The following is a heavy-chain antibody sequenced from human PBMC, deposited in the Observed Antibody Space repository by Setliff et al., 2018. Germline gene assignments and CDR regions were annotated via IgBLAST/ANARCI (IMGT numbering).Heavy chain of an antibody. CDR2: ININTGNP. Sequence: GASVKVSCKASKYTFNSYAMNWVRQAPGQGLEWMGWININTGNPTYAQGFTGRFVFSLDTSVSTAYLQISSLKAEDTAVYYCARVRDCSGGICHRGFHHYMDVWGKGTTVTVSS. D-gene: IGHD2-15*01. CDR3: ARVRDCSGGICHRGFHHYMDV. J-gene: IGHJ6*03. CDR1: KYTFNSYA. V-gene: IGHV7-4-1*02.